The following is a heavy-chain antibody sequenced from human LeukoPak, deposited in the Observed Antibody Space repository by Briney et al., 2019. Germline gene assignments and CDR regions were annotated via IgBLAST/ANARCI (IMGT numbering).Heavy chain of an antibody. CDR1: GGSFSGYY. CDR3: AVDSSGAARFDP. J-gene: IGHJ5*02. V-gene: IGHV4-34*01. D-gene: IGHD3-22*01. CDR2: INHSGST. Sequence: SETLSLTCAVYGGSFSGYYWSWIRQPPGKGLEWIGEINHSGSTTYNPSLKSRITISVDTSKSQFSLKLRSVTAADTAVFYCAVDSSGAARFDPWGQGTLVTVSS.